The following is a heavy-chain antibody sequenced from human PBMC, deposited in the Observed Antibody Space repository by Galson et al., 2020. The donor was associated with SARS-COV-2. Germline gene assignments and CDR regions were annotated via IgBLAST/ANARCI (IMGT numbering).Heavy chain of an antibody. D-gene: IGHD3-22*01. J-gene: IGHJ5*02. CDR2: ISSSSSYI. Sequence: NSGGSLRLSCAASGFTFSSYSMNWVRQAPGKGLEWVSSISSSSSYIYYADSVKGRFTISRDNAKNSLYLQMNSLRAEDTAVYYCAREVPREYYDSSGNNNWFDPWGQGTLVTVSS. CDR3: AREVPREYYDSSGNNNWFDP. CDR1: GFTFSSYS. V-gene: IGHV3-21*01.